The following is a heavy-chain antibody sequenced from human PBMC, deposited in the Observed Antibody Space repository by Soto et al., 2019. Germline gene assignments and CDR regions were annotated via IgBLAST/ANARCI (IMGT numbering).Heavy chain of an antibody. CDR2: ISYDGSNK. J-gene: IGHJ4*02. CDR1: GFTFSSYA. V-gene: IGHV3-30-3*01. CDR3: ARDFNQELPSYYFDY. Sequence: GGSLRVSCAASGFTFSSYAMHWVRQSPGKGLEWVAVISYDGSNKYYADSVKGRFTISRDNSKNTLYLQMNSLRAEDTAVYYCARDFNQELPSYYFDYWGQGTLVTVSS. D-gene: IGHD1-7*01.